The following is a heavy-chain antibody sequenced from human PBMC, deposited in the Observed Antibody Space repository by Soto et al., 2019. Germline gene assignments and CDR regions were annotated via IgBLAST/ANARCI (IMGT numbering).Heavy chain of an antibody. V-gene: IGHV3-23*01. J-gene: IGHJ3*02. CDR3: AKEPRYCSGGSCYSDAFDI. CDR2: ISGSGGST. CDR1: GFTFSSYA. D-gene: IGHD2-15*01. Sequence: PGGSLRLSCAASGFTFSSYAMSWVRQAPGKGLEWVSAISGSGGSTYYADSVKGRFTISRDNSKNTLYLQMNSLRAEDTAVYYCAKEPRYCSGGSCYSDAFDIWGQGTMVTVSS.